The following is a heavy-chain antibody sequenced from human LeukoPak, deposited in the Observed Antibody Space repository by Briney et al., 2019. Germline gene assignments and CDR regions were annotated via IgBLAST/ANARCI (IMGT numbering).Heavy chain of an antibody. Sequence: GESLKISCKGSGYSFSNYWIGWVRQMPGKGLEWMGIIYPGESETRYSPSVQGQVTISADKSITTAYLQWGSLKASDTAMYYCAKLGAYSSSWYGFFDYWGQGTLVAVSS. D-gene: IGHD6-13*01. CDR2: IYPGESET. V-gene: IGHV5-51*01. CDR1: GYSFSNYW. J-gene: IGHJ4*02. CDR3: AKLGAYSSSWYGFFDY.